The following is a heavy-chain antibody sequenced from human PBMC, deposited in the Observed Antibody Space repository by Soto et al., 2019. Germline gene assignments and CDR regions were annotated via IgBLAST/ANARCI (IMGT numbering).Heavy chain of an antibody. CDR3: ASSGAYYFDY. Sequence: QVQLQQWGAGLLKPSETLSLTCAVYGGSFSGYYWSWIRQPPGKGLEWIGEINHRGSTNYNPSLKGRVTISVDTSKNQFSLKLSSVTAADTAVYYCASSGAYYFDYWGQGTLVTVSS. CDR1: GGSFSGYY. CDR2: INHRGST. D-gene: IGHD3-10*01. V-gene: IGHV4-34*01. J-gene: IGHJ4*02.